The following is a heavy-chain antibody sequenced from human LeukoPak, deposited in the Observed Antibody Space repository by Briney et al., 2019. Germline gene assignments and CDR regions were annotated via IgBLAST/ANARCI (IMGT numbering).Heavy chain of an antibody. CDR3: ARDARRWVAVAGKKDYYYYGMDV. Sequence: KSSETLSLTCTVSGGSISSYYWSWIRQPAGKGLEWIGRIYTSGSTNYNPSLKSRVTMSVDTSKNQFSLKLSSVTAEDTAVYYCARDARRWVAVAGKKDYYYYGMDVWGQGTTVTVSS. CDR2: IYTSGST. D-gene: IGHD6-19*01. V-gene: IGHV4-4*07. CDR1: GGSISSYY. J-gene: IGHJ6*02.